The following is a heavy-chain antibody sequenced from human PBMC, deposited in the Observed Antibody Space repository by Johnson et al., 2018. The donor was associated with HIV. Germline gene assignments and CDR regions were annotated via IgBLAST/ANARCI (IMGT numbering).Heavy chain of an antibody. V-gene: IGHV3-30*02. CDR3: ANPTGSDAFDI. CDR2: IRYDESNK. Sequence: VQLVESGGGVVQPGGSLRLSCAASGFTFSNYGMHWVRQAPGKGLEWVAFIRYDESNKYYADSLKGRFTISRDNSKNTLYLQMNSLGAWDTGVYYCANPTGSDAFDIWGQGTMVTFSS. CDR1: GFTFSNYG. J-gene: IGHJ3*02. D-gene: IGHD3-16*01.